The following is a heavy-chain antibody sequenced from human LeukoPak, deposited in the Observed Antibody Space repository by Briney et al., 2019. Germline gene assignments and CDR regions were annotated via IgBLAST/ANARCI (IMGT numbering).Heavy chain of an antibody. J-gene: IGHJ5*02. CDR1: GGTLSNYP. CDR2: IMPIFGTA. D-gene: IGHD6-19*01. Sequence: ASVNVSFKTSGGTLSNYPVSWVRQAPGQGLEWMGGIMPIFGTAHYAEKFQATVTITADESTSTVFMELRSLKSEDTAVYYCARGPEIEVAGTTFGEYKWFQPWGQATLVTVTS. V-gene: IGHV1-69*13. CDR3: ARGPEIEVAGTTFGEYKWFQP.